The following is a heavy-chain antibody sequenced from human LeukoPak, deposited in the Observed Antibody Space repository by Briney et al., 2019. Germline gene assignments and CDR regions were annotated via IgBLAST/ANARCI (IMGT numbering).Heavy chain of an antibody. CDR1: GYTFTTYG. V-gene: IGHV1-18*01. CDR3: ARDRDSGSYFGSFDY. CDR2: ISAYNDNT. D-gene: IGHD1-26*01. Sequence: GASVKVSCKASGYTFTTYGISWVRQAPGQGLEWRGWISAYNDNTKYAQNLQGRVTMTTDTSTSTAYMELRSLRSDDTAAYYCARDRDSGSYFGSFDYWGQGTLVTVSS. J-gene: IGHJ4*02.